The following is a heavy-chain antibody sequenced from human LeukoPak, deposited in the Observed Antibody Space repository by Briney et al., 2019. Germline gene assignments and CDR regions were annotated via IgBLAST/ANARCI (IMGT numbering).Heavy chain of an antibody. CDR1: GFTFSSYA. CDR2: ISGSGGST. J-gene: IGHJ4*02. D-gene: IGHD4-17*01. V-gene: IGHV3-23*01. CDR3: AKDRGPTTVQSVTDY. Sequence: GGSLRLSCAASGFTFSSYAMSWVRQAPGKGLEWVSAISGSGGSTYYAGSVKGRFTISRDNSKNTLYLQMNSLRAEDTAVYYCAKDRGPTTVQSVTDYWGQGTLVTVSS.